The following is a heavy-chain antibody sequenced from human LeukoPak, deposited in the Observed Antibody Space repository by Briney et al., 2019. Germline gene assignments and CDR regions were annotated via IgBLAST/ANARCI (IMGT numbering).Heavy chain of an antibody. J-gene: IGHJ1*01. CDR2: IYSGGST. CDR3: AKTYYYDSSGYPGVFQH. V-gene: IGHV3-53*01. D-gene: IGHD3-22*01. CDR1: GFTVSSNY. Sequence: AGGSLRLSCAASGFTVSSNYMSWVRQATGKGLEWVSVIYSGGSTYYADSVKGRFTISRDNSKNTLYLQMNSLRAEDTAVYYCAKTYYYDSSGYPGVFQHWGQGTLVTVSS.